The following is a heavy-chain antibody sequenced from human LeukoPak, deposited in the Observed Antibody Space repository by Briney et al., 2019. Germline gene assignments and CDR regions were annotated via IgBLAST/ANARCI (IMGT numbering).Heavy chain of an antibody. J-gene: IGHJ4*02. CDR3: ATSFGPVIAAAGTGAD. D-gene: IGHD6-13*01. CDR1: GFSFSRYN. V-gene: IGHV3-7*03. CDR2: IKQDGSEK. Sequence: PGGSLRLSCAASGFSFSRYNMNWVRQAPGKGLEWVANIKQDGSEKYYVDSVKGRFTISRDNAKNSLYLQMNSLRAEDTAVYYCATSFGPVIAAAGTGADWGQGTLVTVSS.